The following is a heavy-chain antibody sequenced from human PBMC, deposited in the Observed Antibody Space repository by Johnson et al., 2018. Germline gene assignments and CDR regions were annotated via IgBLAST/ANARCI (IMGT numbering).Heavy chain of an antibody. CDR1: GFTFSSYA. CDR3: ARDWPNGL. D-gene: IGHD2-8*01. V-gene: IGHV3-30-3*01. J-gene: IGHJ4*02. CDR2: ISYDGSNK. Sequence: QVQLVQSGGGVVQPGRSLRLSCAASGFTFSSYAMHWVRQAPGKGLEWVAVISYDGSNKYYADSVKGRFTISRDNSKNTLYLQMNSLRAEDTAVYYCARDWPNGLWSQGTLVTVSS.